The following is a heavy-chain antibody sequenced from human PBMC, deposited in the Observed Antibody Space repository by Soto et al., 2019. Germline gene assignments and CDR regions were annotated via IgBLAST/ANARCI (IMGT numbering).Heavy chain of an antibody. CDR1: GGSISSSNW. V-gene: IGHV4-4*02. Sequence: SETLSLTCAVSGGSISSSNWWSWVRQPPGKGLEWIGEIYHSGSTNYNPSLKSRVTISVDKSKNQFSLKLSSVTAADTAVYYCARAGEGGYCSSTSCYFYYYGMDVWGQGTTVT. CDR2: IYHSGST. CDR3: ARAGEGGYCSSTSCYFYYYGMDV. J-gene: IGHJ6*02. D-gene: IGHD2-2*01.